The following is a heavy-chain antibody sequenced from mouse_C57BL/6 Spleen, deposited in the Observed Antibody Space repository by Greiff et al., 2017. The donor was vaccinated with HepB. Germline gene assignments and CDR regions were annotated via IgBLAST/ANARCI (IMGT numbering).Heavy chain of an antibody. D-gene: IGHD1-1*01. J-gene: IGHJ2*01. CDR2: IYPGDGDT. CDR3: ARALYYCSSYFDY. Sequence: VQLQQSGAELVKPGASVKISCKASGYAFSSYWMNWVKQRPGKGLEWIGQIYPGDGDTNYNGKFKGKSTLTADKSSSTAYMQLSSLTSEDSAVYFCARALYYCSSYFDYWGQGTTLTVSS. CDR1: GYAFSSYW. V-gene: IGHV1-80*01.